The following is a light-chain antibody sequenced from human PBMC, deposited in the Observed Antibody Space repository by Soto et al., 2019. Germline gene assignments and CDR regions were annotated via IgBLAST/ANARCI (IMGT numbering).Light chain of an antibody. CDR2: GAS. J-gene: IGKJ4*01. CDR3: QQYNNWPPLT. CDR1: QSVSSN. V-gene: IGKV3-15*01. Sequence: EIVLTQSPATLSASPGERATLSCRASQSVSSNLAWYQQKPGQAPRLLIYGASTRATGIPARFSGSGSGTEVTLNISSLQSEDFAVYYCQQYNNWPPLTFGGGTKVEIK.